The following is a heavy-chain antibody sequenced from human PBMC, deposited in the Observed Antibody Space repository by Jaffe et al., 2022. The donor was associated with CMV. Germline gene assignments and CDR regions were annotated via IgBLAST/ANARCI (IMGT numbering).Heavy chain of an antibody. CDR1: GFTFSTYA. CDR3: AKRPPIGQFHFEY. V-gene: IGHV3-23*04. CDR2: VSADGGST. Sequence: EVQLVESGGGLVQPGGSLRLSCAASGFTFSTYAISWVRQAPGKGLEWVSSVSADGGSTYYADSVKGRFTVSRDNSKNTLYLQINGLRAEDTAVYYCAKRPPIGQFHFEYWGLGTLVTVSP. J-gene: IGHJ4*02.